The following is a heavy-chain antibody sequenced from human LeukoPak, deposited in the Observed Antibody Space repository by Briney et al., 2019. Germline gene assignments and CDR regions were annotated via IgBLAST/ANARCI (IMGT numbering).Heavy chain of an antibody. Sequence: PGGSLRLSCAASGFTFSSYSMNWARQAPGKGLEWVSSISSSSSYIYYADSVKGRFTISRDNAKNSLYLQMNSLRAEDTAVYYCARGNAVDTAMVIRLLFDYWGQGTLVTVSS. V-gene: IGHV3-21*01. CDR1: GFTFSSYS. J-gene: IGHJ4*02. CDR3: ARGNAVDTAMVIRLLFDY. CDR2: ISSSSSYI. D-gene: IGHD5-18*01.